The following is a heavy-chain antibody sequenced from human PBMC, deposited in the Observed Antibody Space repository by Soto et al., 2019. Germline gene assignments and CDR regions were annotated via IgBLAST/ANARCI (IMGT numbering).Heavy chain of an antibody. CDR2: INHSGST. D-gene: IGHD6-13*01. Sequence: SETLSLTCTVSGGSISSYYWSWIRQPPGTGLEWIGEINHSGSTNYNPSLKSRVTISVDTSKNQFSLKLSSVTAADTAVYYCARDSSSLLSFDPWGQGTLVTVSS. V-gene: IGHV4-34*01. J-gene: IGHJ5*02. CDR1: GGSISSYY. CDR3: ARDSSSLLSFDP.